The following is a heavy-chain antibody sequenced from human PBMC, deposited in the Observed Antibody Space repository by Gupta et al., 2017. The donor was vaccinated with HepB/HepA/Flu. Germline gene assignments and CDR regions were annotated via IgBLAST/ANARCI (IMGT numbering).Heavy chain of an antibody. CDR2: INPNSGGT. J-gene: IGHJ4*02. V-gene: IGHV1-2*02. D-gene: IGHD1-1*01. CDR3: ASGDRRVWNGLDY. Sequence: MHWVRQAPGQGLEWMGWINPNSGGTNYAQKFQGRVTMTRDTSISTAYMELRRLRSEDTAVYYCASGDRRVWNGLDYGGQGTMVTVFS.